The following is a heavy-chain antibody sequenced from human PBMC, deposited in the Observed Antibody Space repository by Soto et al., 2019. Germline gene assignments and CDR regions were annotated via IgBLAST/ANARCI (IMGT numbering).Heavy chain of an antibody. CDR3: ASIAVAGYGGKNWFDP. CDR2: INHSGST. V-gene: IGHV4-34*01. CDR1: GGSFSGYY. J-gene: IGHJ5*02. Sequence: QVQLQQWGAGLLKPSETLSLTCAVYGGSFSGYYWSWIRQPPGKGLEWIGEINHSGSTNYNPSLKSRVTISVDTSKNQFSLKLSSVTAADTAVYYCASIAVAGYGGKNWFDPWGKGTLVTVSS. D-gene: IGHD6-19*01.